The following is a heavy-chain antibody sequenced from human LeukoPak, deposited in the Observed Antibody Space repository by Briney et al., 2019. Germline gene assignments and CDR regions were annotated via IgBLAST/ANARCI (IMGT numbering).Heavy chain of an antibody. V-gene: IGHV4-39*07. CDR3: ARVDGSCSGGSCPSGNWFDP. Sequence: SETLSLTCTVSGGSISSSSYYWGWIRQPPGKGLEWIGSIYYSGSTYYNPSLKSRVTISVDTSKNQFSLKLSSVTAADTAVYYCARVDGSCSGGSCPSGNWFDPWGQGTLVTVSS. J-gene: IGHJ5*02. D-gene: IGHD2-15*01. CDR2: IYYSGST. CDR1: GGSISSSSYY.